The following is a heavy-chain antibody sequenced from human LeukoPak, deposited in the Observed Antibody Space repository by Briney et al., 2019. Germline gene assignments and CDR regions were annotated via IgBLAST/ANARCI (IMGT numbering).Heavy chain of an antibody. Sequence: SETLSLTCVVSGGSISSSSSICWTWVRQPPGKGLEWIGEIYHSGATNYNPSLKSRVTMLLDKSKNQFSLKLNSVTAADTAVYYCAKDREEYCGGGTCWGAFDIWGQGTMVTVSS. CDR1: GGSISSSSSIC. D-gene: IGHD2-15*01. CDR2: IYHSGAT. CDR3: AKDREEYCGGGTCWGAFDI. J-gene: IGHJ3*02. V-gene: IGHV4-4*02.